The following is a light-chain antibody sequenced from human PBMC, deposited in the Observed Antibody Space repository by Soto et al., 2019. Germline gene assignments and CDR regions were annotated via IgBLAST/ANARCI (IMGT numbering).Light chain of an antibody. CDR1: QSVSSTY. V-gene: IGKV3-20*01. Sequence: ENVLTQSPGTLSLSPGERVTLSCRASQSVSSTYLAWYQQKPGQAPRLLIYGASSRATGIPDRFSGSGSGTDFTLTISRLEPEDFAVYYCQQYASSPTFGQGTTLEIK. CDR3: QQYASSPT. CDR2: GAS. J-gene: IGKJ2*01.